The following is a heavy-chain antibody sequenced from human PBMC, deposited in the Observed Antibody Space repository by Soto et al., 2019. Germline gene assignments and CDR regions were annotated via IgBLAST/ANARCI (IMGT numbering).Heavy chain of an antibody. CDR1: GFTFSSYS. CDR3: ARGEMATIFYYYGMDV. V-gene: IGHV3-21*01. Sequence: EVQLVESGGGLVKPGGSLRLSCAASGFTFSSYSMNWVRQAPGKGLEWVSSISSSSSYIYYADSVKGRFTISRDNAKNSLYLQMNSLRAEDTAVYYCARGEMATIFYYYGMDVWGQGTTVTVSS. CDR2: ISSSSSYI. J-gene: IGHJ6*02. D-gene: IGHD5-12*01.